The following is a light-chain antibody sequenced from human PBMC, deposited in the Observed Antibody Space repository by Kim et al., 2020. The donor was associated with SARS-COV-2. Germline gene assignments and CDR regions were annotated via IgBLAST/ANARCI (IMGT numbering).Light chain of an antibody. CDR1: SGHSNYA. Sequence: ASVKITDTLSSGHSNYAIAWHQQQPEKGPRYLMKLNSDGSHSKGDGIPDRFSGSSSGAERYLSISSLQSEDEADYYCQTWGTGIQVFGGGTKLTVL. J-gene: IGLJ3*02. CDR2: LNSDGSH. CDR3: QTWGTGIQV. V-gene: IGLV4-69*01.